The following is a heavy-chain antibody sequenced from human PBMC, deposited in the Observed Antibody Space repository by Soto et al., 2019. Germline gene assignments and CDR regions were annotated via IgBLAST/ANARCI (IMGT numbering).Heavy chain of an antibody. CDR1: GYTFTGNY. CDR2: INPRNGDT. Sequence: QVQLVQSGAEVKKPGASVKVSCKVSGYTFTGNYMHWMRQAPGQGPEWMGWINPRNGDTDYAQKYQGQVPITRDTSISTAYMDLSRLTSDDTAIYFCVRGGGVDVVTPTRIVFDYWGQGTLLTVSS. D-gene: IGHD2-21*02. V-gene: IGHV1-2*02. J-gene: IGHJ4*02. CDR3: VRGGGVDVVTPTRIVFDY.